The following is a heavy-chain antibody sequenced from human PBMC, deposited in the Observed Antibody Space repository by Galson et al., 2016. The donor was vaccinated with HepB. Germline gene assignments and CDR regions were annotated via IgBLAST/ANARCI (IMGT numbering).Heavy chain of an antibody. CDR2: ISAYKGDT. J-gene: IGHJ4*02. Sequence: LVKVSCKASGYTFTRYGISWVRQAPGQGLEWMGWISAYKGDTNYAQSLQGRVTVPTDTSTSTAYMELRSLRSDDTAVYFCARVGNYVPMFFEYFSQGTLVTVSS. D-gene: IGHD1-7*01. CDR3: ARVGNYVPMFFEY. V-gene: IGHV1-18*01. CDR1: GYTFTRYG.